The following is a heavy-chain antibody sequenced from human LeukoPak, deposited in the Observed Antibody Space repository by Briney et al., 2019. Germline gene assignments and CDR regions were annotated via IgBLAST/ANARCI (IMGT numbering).Heavy chain of an antibody. J-gene: IGHJ3*02. CDR2: ISSSGRSI. V-gene: IGHV3-48*03. Sequence: PGGSLRLSCAASGFTFSNYEMNWVRQAPGKGLEWLSYISSSGRSIYYAASVKGRFTISRDNAKNSLSLQMNSPRAEDTAVYYCARDWDGSYYYDAFDIWGQGTMVTVSS. D-gene: IGHD1-26*01. CDR3: ARDWDGSYYYDAFDI. CDR1: GFTFSNYE.